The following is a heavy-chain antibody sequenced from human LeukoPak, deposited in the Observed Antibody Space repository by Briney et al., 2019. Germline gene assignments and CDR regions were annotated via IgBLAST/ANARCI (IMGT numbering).Heavy chain of an antibody. J-gene: IGHJ4*02. CDR1: GGTFSSYA. D-gene: IGHD4-17*01. CDR3: ARGYGDYGGYFDY. V-gene: IGHV1-69*04. Sequence: SVKVSCKASGGTFSSYAISWVRQAPGQGLEWMGRIIPILGMANYAQKFQGRVTITADKSTSTAYMELSSLRSEDTAVYYCARGYGDYGGYFDYWGQGTLVTVSS. CDR2: IIPILGMA.